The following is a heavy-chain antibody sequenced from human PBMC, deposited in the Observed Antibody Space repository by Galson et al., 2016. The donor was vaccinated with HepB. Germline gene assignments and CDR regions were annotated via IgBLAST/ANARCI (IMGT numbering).Heavy chain of an antibody. D-gene: IGHD4-17*01. CDR1: GGTFSSYA. Sequence: SVKVSCKASGGTFSSYAINWVRRAPGQGLGWMGRIIPIFGTANYAQKFQGKVTITADESTSTAYMELSSLRSEETAVYYCARARATTVTFDYWGQGTLVTVSS. CDR3: ARARATTVTFDY. V-gene: IGHV1-69*13. J-gene: IGHJ4*02. CDR2: IIPIFGTA.